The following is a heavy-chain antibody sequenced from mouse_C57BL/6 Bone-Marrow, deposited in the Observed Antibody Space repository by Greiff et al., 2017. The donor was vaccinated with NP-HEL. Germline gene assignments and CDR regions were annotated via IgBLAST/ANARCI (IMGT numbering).Heavy chain of an antibody. CDR3: TRWTYYYGSSWFAY. J-gene: IGHJ3*01. CDR1: GYTFTDYE. CDR2: IDPETGGT. D-gene: IGHD1-1*01. V-gene: IGHV1-15*01. Sequence: QVQLQQSGAELVRPGASVMLSCKASGYTFTDYEMHWVKQTPVHGLEWIGAIDPETGGTAYNQKFKGKAILTADKSSSTAYMELRSLTSEDSAVYYCTRWTYYYGSSWFAYWGQGTLVTVSA.